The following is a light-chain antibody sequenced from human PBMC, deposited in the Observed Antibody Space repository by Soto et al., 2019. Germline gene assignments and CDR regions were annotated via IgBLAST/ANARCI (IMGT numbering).Light chain of an antibody. CDR3: HQVNSHPIT. Sequence: DIQLTQSPSFLSASVGDRFTINCRASQGISSYLAWYQQKPGRAPKLLIYAASTLQSGVPSRFSGGGSGTEFTLTISSLQPEDFATYYCHQVNSHPITFGQGTRLEI. V-gene: IGKV1-9*01. J-gene: IGKJ5*01. CDR1: QGISSY. CDR2: AAS.